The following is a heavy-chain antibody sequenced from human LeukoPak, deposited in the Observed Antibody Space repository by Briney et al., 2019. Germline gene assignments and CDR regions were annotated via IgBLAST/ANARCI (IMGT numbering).Heavy chain of an antibody. CDR3: ARPRAAAGAAEYFQH. Sequence: ASVKVSCKASGYTFTSYHMHWVRQAPGQGLEWMGIINPSGGSTSYAQKFQGRVTMTRDTSTSTVYMELSSLRSEDTAVYYCARPRAAAGAAEYFQHWGQGALVTVSS. CDR2: INPSGGST. J-gene: IGHJ1*01. V-gene: IGHV1-46*01. CDR1: GYTFTSYH. D-gene: IGHD6-13*01.